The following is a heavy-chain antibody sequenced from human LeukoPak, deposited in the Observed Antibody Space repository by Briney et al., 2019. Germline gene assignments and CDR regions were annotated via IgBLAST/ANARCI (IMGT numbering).Heavy chain of an antibody. CDR3: AKGRESSSWLFDY. J-gene: IGHJ4*02. V-gene: IGHV3-23*01. CDR2: LSGSGLST. CDR1: GFTFSSYA. Sequence: GGTLRLSCAASGFTFSSYAMSWVRQAPGKGLQWFSALSGSGLSTYYADSVKGQFTISRDNSKKTLYLQMNSLRAEDTAGYYCAKGRESSSWLFDYWGQGTLVPVSS. D-gene: IGHD6-13*01.